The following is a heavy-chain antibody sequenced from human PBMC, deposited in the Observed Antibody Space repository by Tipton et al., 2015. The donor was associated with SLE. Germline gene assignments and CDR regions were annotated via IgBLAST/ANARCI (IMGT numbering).Heavy chain of an antibody. J-gene: IGHJ4*02. CDR2: IYPADSDT. CDR3: ASSVYPFAFNF. Sequence: QLVQSGAEVKKAGESLQISCKGPEYSLTNYWIGWVRQLPGKGLEWMGVIYPADSDTRYSPSFQGHVTISADTSTDTAYLQWGSLKASDTAMYYCASSVYPFAFNFWGQGTLLTVSS. V-gene: IGHV5-51*03. CDR1: EYSLTNYW. D-gene: IGHD5/OR15-5a*01.